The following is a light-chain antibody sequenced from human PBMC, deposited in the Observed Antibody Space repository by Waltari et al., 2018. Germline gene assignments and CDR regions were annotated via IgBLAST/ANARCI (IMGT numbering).Light chain of an antibody. CDR3: MEGLQKG. J-gene: IGKJ4*01. V-gene: IGKV2-28*01. CDR2: LGS. CDR1: QSLLHSNGYNY. Sequence: DIVMTQSPLSLPVTPGEPASISGRSSQSLLHSNGYNYVDWYLQKPGHSPQLLIYLGSYRASGVPDRFSGSGSGTDFTLKISRVEAEDVGVYYCMEGLQKGFGGGTKVEIK.